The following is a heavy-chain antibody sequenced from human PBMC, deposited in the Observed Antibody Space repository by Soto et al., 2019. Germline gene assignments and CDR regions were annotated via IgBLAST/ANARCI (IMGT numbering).Heavy chain of an antibody. CDR1: GGTFSSYT. V-gene: IGHV1-69*04. Sequence: SVKVSCKASGGTFSSYTISWVRQAPGQGLEWMGRIIPILGIANYAQKFQGRVTITANKSTSTAYMELSSLRSDDIAVNYCARDDEIGMDVWGEGTKVTVSS. J-gene: IGHJ6*04. CDR2: IIPILGIA. CDR3: ARDDEIGMDV.